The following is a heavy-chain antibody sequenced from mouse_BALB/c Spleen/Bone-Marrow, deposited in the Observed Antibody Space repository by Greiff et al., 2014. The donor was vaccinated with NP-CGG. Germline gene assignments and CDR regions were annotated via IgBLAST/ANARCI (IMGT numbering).Heavy chain of an antibody. CDR1: GYTFTSYW. V-gene: IGHV1S127*01. Sequence: QVQLQQPGPELVRPGASVKMSCKASGYTFTSYWMHWVKQRPGQGLEWIGMIDPSNSETRLNQKFKDKATLNVDKSSNTAYMQLSSLTSEDSAVYYCARNYRYPRPYAMDYWGQETSVTVSS. J-gene: IGHJ4*01. D-gene: IGHD2-14*01. CDR2: IDPSNSET. CDR3: ARNYRYPRPYAMDY.